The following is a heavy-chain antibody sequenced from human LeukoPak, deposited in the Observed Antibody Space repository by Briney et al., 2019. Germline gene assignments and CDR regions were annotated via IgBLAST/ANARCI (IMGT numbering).Heavy chain of an antibody. V-gene: IGHV1-2*04. J-gene: IGHJ3*02. Sequence: GASVKVSCKASGYTFTGYYMHWVRQAPGQGLEWMGWIDPNSGGTNYAQKFQGWVTMTRDTSISTAYMELSRLRSDDTAVYYCARAVAAAGRNDAFDIWGQGTMVTVSS. CDR1: GYTFTGYY. CDR2: IDPNSGGT. D-gene: IGHD6-13*01. CDR3: ARAVAAAGRNDAFDI.